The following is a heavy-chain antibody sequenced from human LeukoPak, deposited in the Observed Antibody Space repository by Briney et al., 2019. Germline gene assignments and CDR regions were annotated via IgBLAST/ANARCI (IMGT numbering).Heavy chain of an antibody. CDR2: IYYGGYT. V-gene: IGHV4-39*01. CDR3: ARLTHNNSGYYYFDY. D-gene: IGHD6-19*01. CDR1: GGSISNSNYY. Sequence: SETLSLTCTVSGGSISNSNYYWGWVRQPPGKGLEWIGSIYYGGYTYYNPSLKSRVTISVDTSKNQFSLKLNSVTAADTAVYYCARLTHNNSGYYYFDYWGQGTLVTVSS. J-gene: IGHJ4*02.